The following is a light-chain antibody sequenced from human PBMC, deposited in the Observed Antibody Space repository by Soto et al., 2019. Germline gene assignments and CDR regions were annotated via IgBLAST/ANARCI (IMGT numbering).Light chain of an antibody. CDR2: QAS. CDR1: QSVNDW. CDR3: QQYSSYPWT. Sequence: GDRVPITCRASQSVNDWLAWYQQKQGKAPKLLIYQASGLESGVPSRFSGSGSGTEFTLTISSLQPDDFATYYCQQYSSYPWTFGQGTKVEIK. V-gene: IGKV1-5*03. J-gene: IGKJ1*01.